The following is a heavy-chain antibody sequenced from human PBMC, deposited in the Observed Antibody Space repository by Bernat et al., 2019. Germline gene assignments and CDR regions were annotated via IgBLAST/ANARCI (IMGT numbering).Heavy chain of an antibody. D-gene: IGHD6-13*01. J-gene: IGHJ5*02. CDR3: EHGYSSSWYSKGYNWFDP. CDR2: IYWDDDK. Sequence: QITLKESGPTLVKPTQTLTLTCTFSGFSLSTTGVCVVWIRQPPGKALEWLALIYWDDDKRYSPSLESRLTITKDTSKNQVVLTMTNMDPVDTATYYCEHGYSSSWYSKGYNWFDPWGQGTLVTVSS. V-gene: IGHV2-5*02. CDR1: GFSLSTTGVC.